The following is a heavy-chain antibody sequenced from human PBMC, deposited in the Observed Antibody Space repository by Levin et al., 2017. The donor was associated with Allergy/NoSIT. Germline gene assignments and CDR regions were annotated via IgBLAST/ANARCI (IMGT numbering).Heavy chain of an antibody. CDR3: ARHFAPAGPFDY. Sequence: SETLSLTCTVSGGSISSSSYYWGWIRQPPGKGLEWIGSIYYSGTTYYNPSLKSRVTISVDTSKNQFSLKLSSVTAADTAVYYSARHFAPAGPFDYWGQGTLVTVSS. J-gene: IGHJ4*02. D-gene: IGHD2-15*01. CDR2: IYYSGTT. CDR1: GGSISSSSYY. V-gene: IGHV4-39*01.